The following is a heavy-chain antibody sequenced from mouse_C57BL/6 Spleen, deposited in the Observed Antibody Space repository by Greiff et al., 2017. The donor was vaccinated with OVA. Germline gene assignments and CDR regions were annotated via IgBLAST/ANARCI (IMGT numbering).Heavy chain of an antibody. D-gene: IGHD1-1*01. CDR3: AGYTPYYGSSYGGAMDY. CDR2: IRHKANGSTS. CDR1: GFTFTDYY. Sequence: EVQRVESGGGLVQPGGSLSLSCAASGFTFTDYYMSWVRQPPGKALEWLGFIRHKANGSTSEYSASVKGRFTISIENSQSILYLQMNALRAEDSATYYCAGYTPYYGSSYGGAMDYWGQGTSVTVSS. V-gene: IGHV7-3*01. J-gene: IGHJ4*01.